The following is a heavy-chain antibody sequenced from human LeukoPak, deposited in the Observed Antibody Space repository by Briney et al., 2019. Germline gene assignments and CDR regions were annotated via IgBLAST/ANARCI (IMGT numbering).Heavy chain of an antibody. V-gene: IGHV4-39*01. CDR2: IYYSGST. Sequence: SETLSLTCTVSGGSISSSSYYWGWIRQPPGKGLEWIGSIYYSGSTYYNPSLKSRVTISVDTSKNQFSLKLSSVTAADTAVYYCASPIVVVPAAIKANWYFDLWGRGTLVTVSS. D-gene: IGHD2-2*01. J-gene: IGHJ2*01. CDR3: ASPIVVVPAAIKANWYFDL. CDR1: GGSISSSSYY.